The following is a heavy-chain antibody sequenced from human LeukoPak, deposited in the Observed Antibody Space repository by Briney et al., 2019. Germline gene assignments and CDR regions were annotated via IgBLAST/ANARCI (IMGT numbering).Heavy chain of an antibody. CDR1: GGSLSSYY. CDR2: IYTSGSP. J-gene: IGHJ6*03. D-gene: IGHD6-19*01. CDR3: AREGDSSGWRTYYYMDV. Sequence: PSETLSLTCTVSGGSLSSYYWSWIRQPAGKGLEWIGRIYTSGSPNYNPSLKSRVTMSVDTSKNQFSLKLSSVTAADTAVYYCAREGDSSGWRTYYYMDVWGKGTTVTVSS. V-gene: IGHV4-4*07.